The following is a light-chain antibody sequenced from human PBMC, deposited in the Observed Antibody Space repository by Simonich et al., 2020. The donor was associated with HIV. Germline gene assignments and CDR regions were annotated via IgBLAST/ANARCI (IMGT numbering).Light chain of an antibody. CDR3: QQYDDWLLLT. CDR2: GAS. V-gene: IGKV3-15*01. J-gene: IGKJ4*01. Sequence: EIVMTQSPATLSVSPGDRATPSRRTSLSVRSTLAWDQQKPGQAPRLLIFGASTRSTGIPARCSGSWSGTEFTLTIRSMQSEDFAIYYCQQYDDWLLLTFGGGTKVEI. CDR1: LSVRST.